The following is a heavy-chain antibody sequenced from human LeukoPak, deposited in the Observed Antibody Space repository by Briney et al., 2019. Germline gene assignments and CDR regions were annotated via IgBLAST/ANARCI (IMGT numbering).Heavy chain of an antibody. V-gene: IGHV1-24*01. CDR2: FDPEDGET. Sequence: ASVKVSCKVSGYTLTELSMHWVRQAPGKGLEWMGGFDPEDGETTYAQKFQGGVTMTEDTSTDTAYMELSSLRSEDTAVYYCATTRGYSYALDYWGQGTLVTVSS. CDR1: GYTLTELS. D-gene: IGHD5-18*01. J-gene: IGHJ4*02. CDR3: ATTRGYSYALDY.